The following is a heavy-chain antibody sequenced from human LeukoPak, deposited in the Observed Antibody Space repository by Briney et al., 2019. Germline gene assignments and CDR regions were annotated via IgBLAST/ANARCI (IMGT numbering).Heavy chain of an antibody. CDR1: GGSISSYY. D-gene: IGHD4-17*01. CDR2: IYYSGST. CDR3: ARTYGDYGYYFDY. V-gene: IGHV4-59*01. J-gene: IGHJ4*02. Sequence: SETLSLTCTVSGGSISSYYWSWIRQPPGKGLEWIGYIYYSGSTKYNPSLKSRVTISVDTSKNQFSLILSSVTAADSAVYYCARTYGDYGYYFDYWGQGTLVTVSS.